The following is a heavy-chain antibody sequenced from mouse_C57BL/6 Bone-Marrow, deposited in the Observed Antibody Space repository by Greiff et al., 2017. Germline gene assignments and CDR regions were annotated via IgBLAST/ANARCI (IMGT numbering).Heavy chain of an antibody. Sequence: EVKVVESGEGLVKPGGSLKLSCAASGFTFSSYAMSWVRQTPEKRLEWVAYISSGGDYIYYADTVKGRFTISRDNARNTLYLQMSSLKSEDTAMYYCTRDQGGSMITTFAYWGQGTRVTVSA. CDR1: GFTFSSYA. V-gene: IGHV5-9-1*02. CDR2: ISSGGDYI. J-gene: IGHJ3*01. D-gene: IGHD2-4*01. CDR3: TRDQGGSMITTFAY.